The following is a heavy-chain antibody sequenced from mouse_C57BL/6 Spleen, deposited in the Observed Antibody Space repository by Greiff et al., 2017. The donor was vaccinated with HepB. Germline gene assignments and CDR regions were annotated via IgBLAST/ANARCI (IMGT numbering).Heavy chain of an antibody. CDR2: INPSNGGT. CDR3: ASRYGNWYFDV. CDR1: GYTFTSYW. D-gene: IGHD2-1*01. Sequence: QVHVKQSGTELVKPGASVKLSCKASGYTFTSYWMHWVKQRPGQGLEWIGNINPSNGGTNYNEKFKSKATLTVDKSSSTAYMQLSSLTSEDSAVYYCASRYGNWYFDVWGTGTTVTVSS. J-gene: IGHJ1*03. V-gene: IGHV1-53*01.